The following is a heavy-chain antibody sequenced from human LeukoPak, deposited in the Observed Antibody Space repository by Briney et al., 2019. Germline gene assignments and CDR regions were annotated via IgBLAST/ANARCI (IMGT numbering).Heavy chain of an antibody. V-gene: IGHV3-11*01. CDR2: IHIGGTNT. CDR1: GFTFNDYY. Sequence: GGSLRLSCAASGFTFNDYYMSWIRQAPGKGLEWLSYIHIGGTNTPYADSVKGRFTISRDNAKKSLYLEMNNLRAEDTAVYYCATDGAGFDTWGQGVLVTVSS. CDR3: ATDGAGFDT. J-gene: IGHJ5*02.